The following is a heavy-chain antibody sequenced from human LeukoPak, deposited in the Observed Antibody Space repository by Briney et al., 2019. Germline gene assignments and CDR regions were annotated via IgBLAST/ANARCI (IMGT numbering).Heavy chain of an antibody. D-gene: IGHD6-19*01. CDR1: GFTFSSYW. J-gene: IGHJ1*01. Sequence: GGSLRLSCAASGFTFSSYWMSWVRQAPGKGLEWVANIKQDGSEKYYVDSVKGRFTISRDNAKKSLYLQMNSLRAEDTAVYYCASFASGAVAGFQYWGQGTLVTVSS. CDR2: IKQDGSEK. V-gene: IGHV3-7*02. CDR3: ASFASGAVAGFQY.